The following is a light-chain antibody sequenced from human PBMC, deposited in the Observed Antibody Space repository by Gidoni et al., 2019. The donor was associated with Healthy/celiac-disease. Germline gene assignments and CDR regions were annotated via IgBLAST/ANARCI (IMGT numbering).Light chain of an antibody. CDR1: QSVLYSSNNKNY. V-gene: IGKV4-1*01. J-gene: IGKJ2*01. CDR2: WAS. CDR3: QQYYSTSYT. Sequence: DIVMRNSPDPLAGSLGERATINCKSSQSVLYSSNNKNYLAWYQQKPGQPPKLLIYWASTRESGVPDRFSGSGSGTDFTLTISSVQAEDVAVYYCQQYYSTSYTFGHGTKLEIK.